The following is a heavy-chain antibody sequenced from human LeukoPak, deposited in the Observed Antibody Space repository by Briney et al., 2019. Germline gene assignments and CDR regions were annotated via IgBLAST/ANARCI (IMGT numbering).Heavy chain of an antibody. Sequence: SETLSLTCAVYGGSFSGYYWSWIRQPPGKGLEWIGEINHSGSTYYNPSLKSRVTISVDTSKNQFSLKVRSVTAADTAVYYCARGSGYCSRTSCPSWGQGTLVTVSS. V-gene: IGHV4-34*01. CDR3: ARGSGYCSRTSCPS. D-gene: IGHD2-2*01. CDR1: GGSFSGYY. J-gene: IGHJ5*02. CDR2: INHSGST.